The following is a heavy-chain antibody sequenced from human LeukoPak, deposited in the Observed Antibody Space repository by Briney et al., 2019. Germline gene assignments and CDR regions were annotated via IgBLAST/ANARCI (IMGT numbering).Heavy chain of an antibody. CDR3: ARGRPNYDILTGYYRMINYFDY. CDR2: IYHSGST. Sequence: PSGTLSLTCAVSGGXISSSNCWSWVRQPPGKGLEWIGEIYHSGSTNYNPSLKNRVTISVDKSKNQFSLNLSSVTAADTAVYYCARGRPNYDILTGYYRMINYFDYWSQGTLVTVSS. CDR1: GGXISSSNC. V-gene: IGHV4-4*02. D-gene: IGHD3-9*01. J-gene: IGHJ4*02.